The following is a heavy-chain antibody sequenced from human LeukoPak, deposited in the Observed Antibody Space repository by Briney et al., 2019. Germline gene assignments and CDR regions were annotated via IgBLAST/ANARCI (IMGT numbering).Heavy chain of an antibody. V-gene: IGHV1-69*04. D-gene: IGHD3-22*01. CDR1: GGTFSSYA. Sequence: SVKVSCKASGGTFSSYAISWVRQAPGQGLEWMGRIIPILGIANYAQKFQGRVTITADKSTSTAYMELSSLRSEDTAVYYCASGFDDTQYYFDYWGQGTLVTVSS. J-gene: IGHJ4*02. CDR2: IIPILGIA. CDR3: ASGFDDTQYYFDY.